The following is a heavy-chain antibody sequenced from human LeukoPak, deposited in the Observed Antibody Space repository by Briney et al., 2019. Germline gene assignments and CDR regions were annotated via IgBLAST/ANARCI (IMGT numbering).Heavy chain of an antibody. V-gene: IGHV4-38-2*02. D-gene: IGHD3-22*01. Sequence: SETLSLTXTVSGYSISSGYYWGWIRQPPGKGLEWIGSIYHSGSTNYNPSLKSRVTISVDTSKNQFSLKLSSVTAADTAVYYCARAGFGYYYDSSGYYGAFDIWGQGTMVTVSS. CDR2: IYHSGST. J-gene: IGHJ3*02. CDR3: ARAGFGYYYDSSGYYGAFDI. CDR1: GYSISSGYY.